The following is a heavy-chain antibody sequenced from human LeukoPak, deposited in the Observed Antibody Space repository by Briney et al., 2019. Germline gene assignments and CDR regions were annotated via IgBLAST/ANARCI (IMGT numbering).Heavy chain of an antibody. CDR2: ISSSGTYI. J-gene: IGHJ4*02. Sequence: PGGSLRLSCAASGFTFSSYSMNWVRQAPGKGLEWVSFISSSGTYIYYADSVKGRFTISRDNAKNSLYLQMSSLRAEDTAVYYCAVVAGTYWGQGTLVTASS. D-gene: IGHD6-19*01. CDR3: AVVAGTY. CDR1: GFTFSSYS. V-gene: IGHV3-21*01.